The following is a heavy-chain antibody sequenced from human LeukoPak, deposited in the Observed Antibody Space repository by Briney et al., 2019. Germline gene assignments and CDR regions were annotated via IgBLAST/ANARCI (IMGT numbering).Heavy chain of an antibody. Sequence: PGGSLRLSCAVSGFTFSSYVMSWVRQAPGKGLEWVSAISGSGGSTYYADSVKGRFTISRDNSKNTLYLQMNSLRAEDTAVHYCAKDLPLEQQLVRGFDYWGQGTLVTVSS. CDR1: GFTFSSYV. CDR2: ISGSGGST. D-gene: IGHD6-13*01. V-gene: IGHV3-23*01. CDR3: AKDLPLEQQLVRGFDY. J-gene: IGHJ4*02.